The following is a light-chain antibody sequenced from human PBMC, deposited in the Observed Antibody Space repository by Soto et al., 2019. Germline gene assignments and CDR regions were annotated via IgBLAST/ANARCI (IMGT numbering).Light chain of an antibody. CDR3: QQYNNWPPDT. CDR2: SES. J-gene: IGKJ2*01. CDR1: QSVSSH. Sequence: RVMMQSQSTLSVSPGERDTLSCRSRQSVSSHLAWYQQKPGQAPTPLIYSESTRATGIPARFSGSGSGTEFTLTISSLQAADFAVDYCQQYNNWPPDTFGQGTKLEIK. V-gene: IGKV3-15*01.